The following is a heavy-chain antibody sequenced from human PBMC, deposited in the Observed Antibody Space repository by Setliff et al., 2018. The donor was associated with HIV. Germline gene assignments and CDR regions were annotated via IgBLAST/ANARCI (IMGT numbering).Heavy chain of an antibody. CDR2: INHSGGT. D-gene: IGHD7-27*01. CDR1: GRSFSGYY. V-gene: IGHV4-34*01. J-gene: IGHJ3*01. Sequence: PSGDLSLTCAVYGRSFSGYYWNWIRQSPGKGLEWIGEINHSGGTNYNPSLKSRVTMSIDTSKNQFSLNVSSVTAADTAVYYYARGWGHDGFDFWGQGTMVTVSS. CDR3: ARGWGHDGFDF.